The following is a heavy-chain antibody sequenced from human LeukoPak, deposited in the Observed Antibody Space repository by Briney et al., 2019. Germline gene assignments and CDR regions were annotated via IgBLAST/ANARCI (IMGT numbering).Heavy chain of an antibody. D-gene: IGHD3-22*01. J-gene: IGHJ3*02. V-gene: IGHV5-51*01. CDR3: ARKTYYYDSSGYLDAFDI. CDR2: IYPGDSDT. CDR1: GYIFTSYW. Sequence: GESLQISCKGSGYIFTSYWIGWVRQVPGKGLEWMGIIYPGDSDTRYSPSFQGQVTISADKSISTAYLQWSSLKASDTAMYYCARKTYYYDSSGYLDAFDIWGQGTMVTVSS.